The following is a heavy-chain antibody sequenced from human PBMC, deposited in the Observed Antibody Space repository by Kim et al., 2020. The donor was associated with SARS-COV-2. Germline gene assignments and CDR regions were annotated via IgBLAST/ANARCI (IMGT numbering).Heavy chain of an antibody. Sequence: VAVKVSCKTSGYTFTRNDIHWVRQAPGQRLEWMGWINVGNGDTKFSQKFQGRVTLTSDTSASAAYMELSSLGSEDTAVYYCARSRSLDYWGQGTLVTVSS. J-gene: IGHJ4*02. CDR1: GYTFTRND. V-gene: IGHV1-3*01. CDR2: INVGNGDT. D-gene: IGHD2-2*01. CDR3: ARSRSLDY.